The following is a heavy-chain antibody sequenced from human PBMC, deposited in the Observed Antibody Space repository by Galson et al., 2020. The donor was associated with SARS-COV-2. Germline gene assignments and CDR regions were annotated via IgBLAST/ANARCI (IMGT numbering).Heavy chain of an antibody. D-gene: IGHD2-15*01. CDR3: ARRSAVVVAATFDY. CDR2: IHYTGRS. V-gene: IGHV4-39*01. CDR1: GGPINSGSYY. Sequence: ASETLSLTCAVSGGPINSGSYYWGWIRQPPGKGLECIGSIHYTGRSYSNPSLKSRLTMSVDTSNNQFSLKLSSVTAADTAVYYCARRSAVVVAATFDYWGQGALVTVS. J-gene: IGHJ4*02.